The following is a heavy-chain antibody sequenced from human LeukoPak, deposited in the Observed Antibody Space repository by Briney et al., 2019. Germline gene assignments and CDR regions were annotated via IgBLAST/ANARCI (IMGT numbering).Heavy chain of an antibody. V-gene: IGHV3-21*01. J-gene: IGHJ4*02. CDR3: VRGGYRGFDYEY. Sequence: GGSLRLSCAASGFTVSSNYMNWVRLAPGKGLEWVSSISPDSNYKYCVDSVKGRFTISRDNAKSSLYLQMNSLRAEDTAVYYCVRGGYRGFDYEYWGQGTLVTVSS. D-gene: IGHD5-12*01. CDR1: GFTVSSNY. CDR2: ISPDSNYK.